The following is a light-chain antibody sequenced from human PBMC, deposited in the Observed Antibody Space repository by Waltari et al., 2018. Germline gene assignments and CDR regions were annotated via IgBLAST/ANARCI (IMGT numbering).Light chain of an antibody. V-gene: IGLV1-40*01. CDR3: QSYDRSLTGSWV. Sequence: QSVLTQPPSVSGAPGQRVTISCTGSDSNIGPGYDVPWYQQLPGTAPKLLIYGNTNRPSGVSDRFSGSKSGTSGSLAITGLQAEDEAYYYCQSYDRSLTGSWVFGGGTKLTVL. CDR2: GNT. CDR1: DSNIGPGYD. J-gene: IGLJ3*02.